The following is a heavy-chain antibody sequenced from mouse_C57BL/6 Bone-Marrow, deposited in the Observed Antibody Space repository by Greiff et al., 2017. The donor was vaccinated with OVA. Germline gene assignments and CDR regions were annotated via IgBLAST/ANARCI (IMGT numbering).Heavy chain of an antibody. CDR2: IRNKANGYTT. D-gene: IGHD2-5*01. CDR1: GFTFTDYY. Sequence: EVMLVESGGGLVQPGGSLSLSCAASGFTFTDYYMSWVRQPPGKALEWLGFIRNKANGYTTEYSASVKGRFTISRDNSQSILYLQMNALRAEDSATYYCASYYSNLQGFAYWGQGTLVTVSA. J-gene: IGHJ3*01. CDR3: ASYYSNLQGFAY. V-gene: IGHV7-3*01.